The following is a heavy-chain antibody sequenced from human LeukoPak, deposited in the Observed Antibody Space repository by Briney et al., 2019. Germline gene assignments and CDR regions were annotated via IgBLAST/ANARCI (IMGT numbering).Heavy chain of an antibody. J-gene: IGHJ4*02. CDR2: IIPIFGTA. D-gene: IGHD6-13*01. Sequence: SVKVSCKASGGTFSSYAISWVRQAPGQGLEWMGGIIPIFGTANYAQKFQGRVTITTDESTSTAYMELSSLRSEDTAVYYCARHVWSSSFHFDYWGQGTLVTVSS. CDR3: ARHVWSSSFHFDY. CDR1: GGTFSSYA. V-gene: IGHV1-69*05.